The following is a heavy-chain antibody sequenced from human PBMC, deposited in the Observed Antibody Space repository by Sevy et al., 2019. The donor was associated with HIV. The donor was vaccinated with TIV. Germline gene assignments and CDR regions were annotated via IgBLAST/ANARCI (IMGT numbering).Heavy chain of an antibody. CDR2: IRYDGSTK. Sequence: GGSLRLSCAASGFTFSRYGMHWVRQAPGKGLEWVAFIRYDGSTKYYAEFVKGRFIIYRDNSKDTLYLQMNSLRGDDTSLYYCAKGLGMVQGALLSDDVWGQGTMVTVSS. J-gene: IGHJ3*01. CDR1: GFTFSRYG. CDR3: AKGLGMVQGALLSDDV. D-gene: IGHD3-10*01. V-gene: IGHV3-30*02.